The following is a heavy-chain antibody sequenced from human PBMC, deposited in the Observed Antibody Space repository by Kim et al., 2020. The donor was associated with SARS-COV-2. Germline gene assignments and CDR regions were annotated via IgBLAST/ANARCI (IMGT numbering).Heavy chain of an antibody. Sequence: SETLSLTCTVSGGSISSYYWSWIRQPPGKGLEWIGYIYYSGSTNYNPSLKSRVTISVDTSKNQFSLKLSSVTAADTAVYYCAREPPTGGGRRAFDYWGQGTLVTVSS. V-gene: IGHV4-59*01. D-gene: IGHD1-26*01. CDR3: AREPPTGGGRRAFDY. J-gene: IGHJ4*02. CDR1: GGSISSYY. CDR2: IYYSGST.